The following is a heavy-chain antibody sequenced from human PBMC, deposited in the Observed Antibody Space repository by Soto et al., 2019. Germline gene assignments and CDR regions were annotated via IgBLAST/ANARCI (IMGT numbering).Heavy chain of an antibody. Sequence: PGGYLGLSCAASGFSFRSYAMHWVRQAPGKGLEWVSSINGRSNYVYYADSVKGRFTISRDNAKNSLYLQMSRLRAEDTAIYYCAREYGAVGTSSAFDHWCLGTLVTLSS. V-gene: IGHV3-21*01. D-gene: IGHD4-17*01. J-gene: IGHJ4*02. CDR3: AREYGAVGTSSAFDH. CDR1: GFSFRSYA. CDR2: INGRSNYV.